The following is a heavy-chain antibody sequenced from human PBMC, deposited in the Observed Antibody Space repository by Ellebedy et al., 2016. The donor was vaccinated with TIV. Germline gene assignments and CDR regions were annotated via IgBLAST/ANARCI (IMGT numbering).Heavy chain of an antibody. J-gene: IGHJ6*03. Sequence: PGGSLRLSCAASGFTFSTYNMNWVRQAPGKGLEWVSSIDSSGGDTHYADSVKGRFTISRDNARNSLYLQMNSLRVEDTAVYYCVRFPRGAPFVDYLYYMDVWGKGTTVIVSS. D-gene: IGHD2-21*01. V-gene: IGHV3-21*01. CDR2: IDSSGGDT. CDR1: GFTFSTYN. CDR3: VRFPRGAPFVDYLYYMDV.